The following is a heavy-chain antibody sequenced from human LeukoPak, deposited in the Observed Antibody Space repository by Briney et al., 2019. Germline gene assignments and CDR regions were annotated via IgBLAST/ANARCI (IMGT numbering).Heavy chain of an antibody. CDR1: GYTFTSYY. J-gene: IGHJ6*04. V-gene: IGHV1-46*01. CDR3: ARDLADIVVVVAAPYYYYGMDV. Sequence: ALVKVSCKASGYTFTSYYMHWVRQAPGQGLEWMGIINPSGGSTSYAQKFQGRVTMTRGTSTSTVYMELSSLRSEDTAVYYCARDLADIVVVVAAPYYYYGMDVWGKGTTVTVSS. CDR2: INPSGGST. D-gene: IGHD2-15*01.